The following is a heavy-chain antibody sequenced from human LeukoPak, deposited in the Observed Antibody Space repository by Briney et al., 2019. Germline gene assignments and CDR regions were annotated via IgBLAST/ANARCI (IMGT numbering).Heavy chain of an antibody. J-gene: IGHJ4*02. CDR2: IRGESDYI. CDR1: EFVFSTYY. D-gene: IGHD3-3*01. CDR3: VREHYDFFLDY. V-gene: IGHV3-21*06. Sequence: GGSLRLSCAASEFVFSTYYMHWVRQAPGKGLEWVSSIRGESDYIYYRDSVKGRFTISRDNAKNSLYLQMNRLRVEDTAVYLCVREHYDFFLDYWGQGTLVTVSS.